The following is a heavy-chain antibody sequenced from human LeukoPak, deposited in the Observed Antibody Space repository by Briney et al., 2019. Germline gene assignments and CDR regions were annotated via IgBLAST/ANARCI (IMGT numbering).Heavy chain of an antibody. D-gene: IGHD2-15*01. CDR3: AVAATPVLNPSAEYFQH. CDR1: GGTFSSYT. J-gene: IGHJ1*01. Sequence: GASVKVSCKASGGTFSSYTISWVRQAPGQGLEWMGSIIPILGIANYAQKFQGRVTITADKSTSTAYMELSSLRSEDTAVYYCAVAATPVLNPSAEYFQHWGQGTLVTVSS. CDR2: IIPILGIA. V-gene: IGHV1-69*02.